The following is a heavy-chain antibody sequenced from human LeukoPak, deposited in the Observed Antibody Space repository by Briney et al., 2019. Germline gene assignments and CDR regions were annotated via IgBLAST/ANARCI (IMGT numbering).Heavy chain of an antibody. CDR1: GFTFSSYA. CDR2: ISYDGSNK. CDR3: ARDADDYSNYEYYFDY. D-gene: IGHD4-11*01. J-gene: IGHJ4*02. V-gene: IGHV3-30*04. Sequence: EGSLRLSCAASGFTFSSYAMHWVRQAPGKGLEWVAVISYDGSNKYYADSVKGRFTISRDNSKNTLYLQMNSLRAEDTAVYYCARDADDYSNYEYYFDYWGQGTLVTVSS.